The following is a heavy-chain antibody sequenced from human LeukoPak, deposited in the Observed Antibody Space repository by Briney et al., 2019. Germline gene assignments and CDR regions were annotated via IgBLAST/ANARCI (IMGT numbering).Heavy chain of an antibody. CDR3: ARDSFASPQGIAARYYYYMDV. CDR2: TNPNSGGT. V-gene: IGHV1-2*02. CDR1: GYTFTGYY. D-gene: IGHD6-6*01. J-gene: IGHJ6*03. Sequence: ASVKVSCKASGYTFTGYYMHWVRQAPGQGLEWMGWTNPNSGGTNYAQKFQGRVTMTRDTSISTAYMELSRLRSDDTAVYHCARDSFASPQGIAARYYYYMDVWGKGTTVTVSS.